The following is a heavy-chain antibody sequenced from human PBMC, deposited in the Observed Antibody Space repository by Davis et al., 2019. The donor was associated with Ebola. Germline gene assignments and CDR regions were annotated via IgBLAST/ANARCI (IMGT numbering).Heavy chain of an antibody. CDR2: ISYDGSNK. J-gene: IGHJ6*04. D-gene: IGHD3-10*01. Sequence: GESLKISCAASGFTFSSYGMHWVRQAPGKGLEWVAVISYDGSNKYYADSVKGRFTISRDNSKNTLYLQMNSLRAEDTAVYYCARRVWYYGMDVWGKGTTVTVSS. V-gene: IGHV3-30*03. CDR1: GFTFSSYG. CDR3: ARRVWYYGMDV.